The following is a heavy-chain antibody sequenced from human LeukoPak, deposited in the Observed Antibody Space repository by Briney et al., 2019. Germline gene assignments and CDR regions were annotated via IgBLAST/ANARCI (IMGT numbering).Heavy chain of an antibody. CDR1: GGSFSGYY. CDR2: INHSGTT. V-gene: IGHV4-34*01. J-gene: IGHJ4*02. Sequence: SETLSLTCAVYGGSFSGYYWTWIRQSPGKGLEWIGEINHSGTTNHNPSLKSRVIISVDASKNQFSLKLNSVTDADTAVYYCARAREAATIDSWGQGTLVTVSS. D-gene: IGHD6-25*01. CDR3: ARAREAATIDS.